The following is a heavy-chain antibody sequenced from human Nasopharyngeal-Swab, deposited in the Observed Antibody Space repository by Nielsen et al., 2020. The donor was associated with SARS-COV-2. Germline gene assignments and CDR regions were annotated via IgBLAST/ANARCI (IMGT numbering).Heavy chain of an antibody. D-gene: IGHD1-26*01. Sequence: GESLKISCAASGFTFTSYAMHWVRQAPGKGPEWVAVISYDGSSSYYADSVKGRFIISRDNSENTLYLRMNSLRAEDTAVYYCARGNGSYYLYIWDNWGQGTLVTVSS. J-gene: IGHJ4*02. CDR3: ARGNGSYYLYIWDN. CDR1: GFTFTSYA. V-gene: IGHV3-30*04. CDR2: ISYDGSSS.